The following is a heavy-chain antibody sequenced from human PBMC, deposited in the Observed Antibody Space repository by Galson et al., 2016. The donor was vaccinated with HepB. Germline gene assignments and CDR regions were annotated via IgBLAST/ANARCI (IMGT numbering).Heavy chain of an antibody. CDR1: GFTFGSYW. Sequence: SLRLSCAASGFTFGSYWMHWVRQAPGKGLEWVSRTNNDGTSTTYAGSVKGRFTISRDNTKNTLYLHMDTLRPEDTALYYCARDPGSFFDYWGQGSLVTVSS. J-gene: IGHJ4*02. CDR2: TNNDGTST. CDR3: ARDPGSFFDY. D-gene: IGHD1-26*01. V-gene: IGHV3-74*01.